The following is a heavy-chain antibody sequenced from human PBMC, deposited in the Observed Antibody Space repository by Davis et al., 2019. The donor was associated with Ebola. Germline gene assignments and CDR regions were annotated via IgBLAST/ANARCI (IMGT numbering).Heavy chain of an antibody. CDR3: AKAQGSSGWYAFDY. V-gene: IGHV3-30*18. J-gene: IGHJ4*02. D-gene: IGHD6-19*01. CDR2: ISYDGSNK. Sequence: GESLKISCAASGFTFSSYGMHWVRQAPGKGLEWVAVISYDGSNKYYADSVKGRFTISRDNSKNTLYLQMNSLRAEDTAVYYCAKAQGSSGWYAFDYWGQGTLVTVSS. CDR1: GFTFSSYG.